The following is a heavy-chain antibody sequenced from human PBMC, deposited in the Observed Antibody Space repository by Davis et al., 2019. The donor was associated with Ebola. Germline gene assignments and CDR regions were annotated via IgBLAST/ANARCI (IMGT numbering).Heavy chain of an antibody. CDR1: GFTFSNFH. CDR3: VRDSGYYSHDY. Sequence: GESLKISCAASGFTFSNFHIHWVRQPPGKGLVWVARIDPDGTGTNYADSVKGRFTISRDNAKNTLSLQMNSLRVEDTAVYYCVRDSGYYSHDYWGHGILVTVSS. CDR2: IDPDGTGT. J-gene: IGHJ4*01. V-gene: IGHV3-74*01. D-gene: IGHD5-12*01.